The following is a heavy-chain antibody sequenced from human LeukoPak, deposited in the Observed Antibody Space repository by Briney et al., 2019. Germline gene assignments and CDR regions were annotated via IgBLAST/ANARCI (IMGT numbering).Heavy chain of an antibody. CDR1: GFTFSSYE. CDR3: ARDEYEYAGWFDP. J-gene: IGHJ5*02. Sequence: PGGSLRLSCAASGFTFSSYEMNWVRQAPGKGLEWVSIIYSGGRTYYADSVKGRFTISRDNSKNTLYLQMNSLRVEDTAVYYCARDEYEYAGWFDPWGQGILVTVSS. CDR2: IYSGGRT. D-gene: IGHD5-12*01. V-gene: IGHV3-66*01.